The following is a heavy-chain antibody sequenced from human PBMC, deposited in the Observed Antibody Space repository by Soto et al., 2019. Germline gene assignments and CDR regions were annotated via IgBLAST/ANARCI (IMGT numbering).Heavy chain of an antibody. CDR1: GGSSSGHS. V-gene: IGHV4-34*01. Sequence: SQTLSLTCPVYGGSSSGHSWSWSRQSPGKGLEWIGDITHSGRVNYSPSLKSRVTISLDTSKNQFSLTLSGVTAADTAMYYCSTRAYDTNGYYRFDPWGQGTLVT. CDR2: ITHSGRV. D-gene: IGHD3-22*01. J-gene: IGHJ5*01. CDR3: STRAYDTNGYYRFDP.